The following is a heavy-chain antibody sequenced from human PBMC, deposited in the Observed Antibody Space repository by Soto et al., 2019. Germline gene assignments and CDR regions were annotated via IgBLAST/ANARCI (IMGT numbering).Heavy chain of an antibody. CDR1: GYTFTSYG. V-gene: IGHV1-18*01. Sequence: ASVKVSCKASGYTFTSYGISWVRQAPGQGLEWMGWISAYNSNTNYAQKLQGRVTMTTDTSTSTAYMELRSLRSDDTAVYYCAREWGPGYYYGMDVWGQGTTVTVSS. CDR3: AREWGPGYYYGMDV. D-gene: IGHD3-16*01. J-gene: IGHJ6*02. CDR2: ISAYNSNT.